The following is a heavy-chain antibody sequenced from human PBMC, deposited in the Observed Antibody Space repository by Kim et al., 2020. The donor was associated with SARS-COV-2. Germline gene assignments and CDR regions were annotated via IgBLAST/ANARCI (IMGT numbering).Heavy chain of an antibody. V-gene: IGHV3-30*04. Sequence: GGSLRLSCAASGFTFSSYAMHWVRQAPGKGLEWVAVISYDGSNKYYADSVKGRFTISRDNSKNTLYLQMNSLRAEDTAVYYCARDSNYYDSSGYWYYYY. CDR1: GFTFSSYA. CDR2: ISYDGSNK. D-gene: IGHD3-22*01. CDR3: ARDSNYYDSSGYWYYYY. J-gene: IGHJ6*01.